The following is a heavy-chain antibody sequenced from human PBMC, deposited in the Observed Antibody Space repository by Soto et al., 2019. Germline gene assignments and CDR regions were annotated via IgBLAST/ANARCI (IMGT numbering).Heavy chain of an antibody. CDR2: ISGSGFKK. J-gene: IGHJ5*02. D-gene: IGHD1-26*01. CDR3: AKNQGVELVPLATVDWFDP. V-gene: IGHV3-23*01. Sequence: GGSLRLSCVVSGFTFSNAWMTWVRQAPGKGLEWISSISGSGFKKYYADSVKGRFTISRDNSKSTVYPELNNLSAEDTAVYHCAKNQGVELVPLATVDWFDPWGQGSVVTVSS. CDR1: GFTFSNAW.